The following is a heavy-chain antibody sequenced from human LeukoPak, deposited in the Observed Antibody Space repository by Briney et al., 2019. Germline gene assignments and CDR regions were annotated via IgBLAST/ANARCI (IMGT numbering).Heavy chain of an antibody. V-gene: IGHV4-61*02. CDR2: IYTSGST. CDR3: ARDLAGDYYMDV. CDR1: GGSISSGSYY. Sequence: SETLSLTCTVSGGSISSGSYYWSWIRQPAGKGLEWIGRIYTSGSTNYNPSLKSRVTMSVDTSKNQFSLKLSSVTAADTAVYYCARDLAGDYYMDVWGKGTTVTISS. J-gene: IGHJ6*03. D-gene: IGHD4-17*01.